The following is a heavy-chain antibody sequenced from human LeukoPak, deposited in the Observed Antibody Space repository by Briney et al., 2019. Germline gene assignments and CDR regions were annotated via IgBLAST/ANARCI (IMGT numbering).Heavy chain of an antibody. CDR1: GYRFTSYW. Sequence: GESLKISCRGSGYRFTSYWITWVRQMPGKGLEWMGIIYPGDSDTRYSPSFQGQVTISADKSISTAYLQWSSLKASDTAMYYCARLGYYDSSGYYYWGQGTLVTVSS. D-gene: IGHD3-22*01. J-gene: IGHJ4*02. CDR2: IYPGDSDT. CDR3: ARLGYYDSSGYYY. V-gene: IGHV5-51*01.